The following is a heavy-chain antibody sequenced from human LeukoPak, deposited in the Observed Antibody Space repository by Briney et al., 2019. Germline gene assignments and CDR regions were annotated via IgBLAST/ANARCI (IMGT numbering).Heavy chain of an antibody. J-gene: IGHJ6*03. CDR2: IKQDGSEK. D-gene: IGHD2/OR15-2a*01. V-gene: IGHV3-7*01. CDR3: ARSGNNYYYYMDV. CDR1: GFTFSTFE. Sequence: GGSLRLSCAASGFTFSTFEMSWVRQAPGRGREWVAYIKQDGSEKYYVDSVKGRFTISRDNAKNSLYLQVNSLRAEDTAVYYCARSGNNYYYYMDVWGKGTTVTVSS.